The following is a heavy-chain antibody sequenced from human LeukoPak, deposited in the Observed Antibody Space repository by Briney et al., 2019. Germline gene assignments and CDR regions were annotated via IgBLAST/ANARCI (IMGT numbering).Heavy chain of an antibody. V-gene: IGHV3-9*01. CDR3: AKEMAISQLVLGHDAFDI. J-gene: IGHJ3*02. Sequence: PGGSLRLSCAASGFTFDDYAMHWVRQAPGKGLEWVSGISWNSGSIGYADSVKGRFTISRDNAKNSLYLQMNSLRAEDTALYYCAKEMAISQLVLGHDAFDIWGQGTMVTVSS. CDR1: GFTFDDYA. CDR2: ISWNSGSI. D-gene: IGHD6-13*01.